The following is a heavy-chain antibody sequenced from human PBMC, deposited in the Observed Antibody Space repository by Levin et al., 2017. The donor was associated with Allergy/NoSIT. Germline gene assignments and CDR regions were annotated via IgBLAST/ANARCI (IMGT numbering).Heavy chain of an antibody. CDR1: GASMSSTDYY. CDR3: ARYIASTYLDL. CDR2: IYNAGGT. D-gene: IGHD1-1*01. J-gene: IGHJ4*02. V-gene: IGHV4-39*01. Sequence: SETLSLTCTVSGASMSSTDYYWGWIRQPPGKGLEWIGSIYNAGGTHYNPSLMSRVTISVDTSKNRFSLQLNSVTAADTARYYCARYIASTYLDLWGQGTLVSVSS.